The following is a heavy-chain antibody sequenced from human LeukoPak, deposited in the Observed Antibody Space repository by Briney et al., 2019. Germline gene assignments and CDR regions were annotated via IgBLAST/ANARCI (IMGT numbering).Heavy chain of an antibody. D-gene: IGHD3-10*01. V-gene: IGHV3-30*02. CDR2: IRYDGSNE. CDR3: AKDQGGVRGVLHY. J-gene: IGHJ4*02. CDR1: GFTFSSYG. Sequence: GSLRLSCAASGFTFSSYGMHWVRQAPGKGLEWVAFIRYDGSNEYYVDSVKGRFTISRDNSKNTLYLQMTSLKTEDRAVYYCAKDQGGVRGVLHYWGQGTLVTVSS.